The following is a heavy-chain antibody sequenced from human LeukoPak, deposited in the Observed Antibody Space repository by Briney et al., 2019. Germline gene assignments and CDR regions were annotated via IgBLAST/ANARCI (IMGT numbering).Heavy chain of an antibody. Sequence: TGGSLRLSCAASGFTFSSYWMSWVRQAPGKGLEWVANIKQDGSEKYYVDSVKGRFTISRDNAKNSLYLQMNSLRAEDTAVYYCARDQSSGWYWGGYWGQGTLVTVSS. CDR1: GFTFSSYW. V-gene: IGHV3-7*01. D-gene: IGHD6-19*01. CDR2: IKQDGSEK. CDR3: ARDQSSGWYWGGY. J-gene: IGHJ4*02.